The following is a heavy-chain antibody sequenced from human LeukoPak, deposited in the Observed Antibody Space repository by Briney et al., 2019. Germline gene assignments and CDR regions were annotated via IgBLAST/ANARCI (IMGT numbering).Heavy chain of an antibody. CDR1: GFTVSSNY. V-gene: IGHV3-53*01. J-gene: IGHJ5*02. Sequence: GGSLRLSCAASGFTVSSNYMSWVRQAPGKGLEWVSVIYSGGSTYYADSVKGRFTISRDNSKNTLYLQMNSLRAEDTAVYYCAKDIEGIAAAERFDPWGQGTLVTVSS. D-gene: IGHD6-13*01. CDR3: AKDIEGIAAAERFDP. CDR2: IYSGGST.